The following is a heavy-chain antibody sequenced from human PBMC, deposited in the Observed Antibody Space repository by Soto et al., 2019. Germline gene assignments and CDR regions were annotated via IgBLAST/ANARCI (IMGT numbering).Heavy chain of an antibody. Sequence: GGSMRLPWTAAGGTFVDFAMHWVRPVQGKGLEWVSGINWNTVNIAYADSVKGRFTISRDNSKNTLYLQMSSLRAEDTAVYYCARGFSAGKGSPPDFWGQGSLVTVSS. D-gene: IGHD6-13*01. CDR3: ARGFSAGKGSPPDF. CDR2: INWNTVNI. V-gene: IGHV3-9*01. J-gene: IGHJ4*02. CDR1: GGTFVDFA.